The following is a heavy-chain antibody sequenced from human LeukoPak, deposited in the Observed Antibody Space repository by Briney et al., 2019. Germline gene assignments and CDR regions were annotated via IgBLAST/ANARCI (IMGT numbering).Heavy chain of an antibody. CDR1: GYTFTSYG. J-gene: IGHJ6*03. Sequence: ASVKVSCKASGYTFTSYGISWVRQAPGQGLEWMGWISAYNGNTNYAQKLQGRVTMTTDTSTSTAYMELRSLRSGDTAVYYCARGSYDFWSGYYTSYYYYYMDVWGKGTTVTVSS. D-gene: IGHD3-3*01. CDR2: ISAYNGNT. CDR3: ARGSYDFWSGYYTSYYYYYMDV. V-gene: IGHV1-18*01.